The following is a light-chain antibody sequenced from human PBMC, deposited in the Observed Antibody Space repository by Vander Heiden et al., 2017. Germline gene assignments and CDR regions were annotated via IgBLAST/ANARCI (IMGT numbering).Light chain of an antibody. CDR3: SSFAGFNNYV. CDR1: SSDIGGYNY. J-gene: IGLJ1*01. Sequence: QSALTQPPSAPGSPGQSVTISCPGTSSDIGGYNYVPWYQQHPGKAPKVVIYEVSQRPSGVPDRFSGSKSANTASLTVSGLQAEDEADYYCSSFAGFNNYVFGTGTKVTVL. CDR2: EVS. V-gene: IGLV2-8*01.